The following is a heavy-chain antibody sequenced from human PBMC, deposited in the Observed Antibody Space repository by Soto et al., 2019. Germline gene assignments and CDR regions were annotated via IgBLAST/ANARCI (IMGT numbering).Heavy chain of an antibody. CDR1: GGTFSSYA. CDR3: ARDQPPHYYDSRGSGAFDI. D-gene: IGHD3-22*01. CDR2: IIPIFGIA. Sequence: ASVKVSCKASGGTFSSYAISWVRQAPGQGLEWMGGIIPIFGIANYAQKFQGRGTITADESTSTAYMELSSLRSEDTAVYSCARDQPPHYYDSRGSGAFDIWGQGTMVTVSS. V-gene: IGHV1-69*13. J-gene: IGHJ3*02.